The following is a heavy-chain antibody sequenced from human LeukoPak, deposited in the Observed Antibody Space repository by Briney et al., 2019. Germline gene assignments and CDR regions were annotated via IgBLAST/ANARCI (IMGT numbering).Heavy chain of an antibody. CDR3: ARGLAFGELSHYYGLDV. V-gene: IGHV3-23*01. D-gene: IGHD3-10*01. J-gene: IGHJ6*02. Sequence: GGSLRLSCAASGFTFSSYGMSWVRQTPGKGLEWVSAISAGGTITYYADSVKGRFTISRDNSKNTLSLQMNSLEAEGTAVYYCARGLAFGELSHYYGLDVWGQGTTVTVS. CDR2: ISAGGTIT. CDR1: GFTFSSYG.